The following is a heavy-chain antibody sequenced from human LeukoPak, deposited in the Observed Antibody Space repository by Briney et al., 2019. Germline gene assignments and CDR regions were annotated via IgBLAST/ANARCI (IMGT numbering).Heavy chain of an antibody. J-gene: IGHJ4*02. Sequence: SETLSLTCTVSGGPISSYYWSWIRQPPGKGLEWIGYIYYSGSTNYNPPLKSRVTISVDTSKNQFSLKLSSVTAADTAVYYCASTAVAMKNFFDYWGQGTLVTVSS. V-gene: IGHV4-59*08. CDR1: GGPISSYY. D-gene: IGHD6-19*01. CDR3: ASTAVAMKNFFDY. CDR2: IYYSGST.